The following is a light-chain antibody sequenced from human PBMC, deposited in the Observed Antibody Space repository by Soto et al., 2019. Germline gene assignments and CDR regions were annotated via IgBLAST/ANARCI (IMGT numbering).Light chain of an antibody. J-gene: IGKJ2*01. CDR2: DAS. CDR3: QQYHSYPYT. V-gene: IGKV1-5*01. CDR1: QHINTW. Sequence: DIQMTQSPYTLSASVGDRVTITCRASQHINTWLAWYQQKSGKAPKLLMYDASSLESGVPSRFSGSSSWTEFTLTISSVQPGDFATYYCQQYHSYPYTFGQGTKLEIK.